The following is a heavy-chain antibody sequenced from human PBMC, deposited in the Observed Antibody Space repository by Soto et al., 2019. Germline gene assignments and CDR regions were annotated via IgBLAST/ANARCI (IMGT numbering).Heavy chain of an antibody. D-gene: IGHD1-1*01. V-gene: IGHV1-46*01. J-gene: IGHJ6*02. Sequence: EASVKVSCKASGYTFTSYYMHWVRQAPGQGLEWMGIINPSGGSTSYAQKFQGRVTMTRDTSTSTVYMELSSLRSEDTAVYYCARSSVQLERLYYYYYGMDVWGQGATVTVSS. CDR2: INPSGGST. CDR3: ARSSVQLERLYYYYYGMDV. CDR1: GYTFTSYY.